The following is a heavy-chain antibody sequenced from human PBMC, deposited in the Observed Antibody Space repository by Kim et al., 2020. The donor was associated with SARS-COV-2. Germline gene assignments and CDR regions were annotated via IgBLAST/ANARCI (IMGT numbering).Heavy chain of an antibody. D-gene: IGHD2-2*02. CDR3: ARGRVGVVPAPVLGLGPFYEYFILDV. Sequence: SETLPLTCAVYGGSFSGHSWSWVRQPPGQGLEWIGEITDSGSTKYNPSLKSRLTISLDVSKSQFSLKLTSVTAADTGLYYCARGRVGVVPAPVLGLGPFYEYFILDVWGHGTTVTVSS. J-gene: IGHJ6*02. V-gene: IGHV4-34*01. CDR1: GGSFSGHS. CDR2: ITDSGST.